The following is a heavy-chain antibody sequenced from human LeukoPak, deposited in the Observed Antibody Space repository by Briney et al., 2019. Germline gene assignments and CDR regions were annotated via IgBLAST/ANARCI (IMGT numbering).Heavy chain of an antibody. CDR1: GGSISSSSYY. CDR3: ARAKPNWNPPDY. J-gene: IGHJ4*02. D-gene: IGHD1-1*01. Sequence: PSETLSLTCTVSGGSISSSSYYWAWIRQPPGKGLEWVGYVYNSGSTSYNPSIRSRVTISLDTSKNQFSLRLTSVTAADTAVYFCARAKPNWNPPDYWGRGTLVTVSS. V-gene: IGHV4-61*05. CDR2: VYNSGST.